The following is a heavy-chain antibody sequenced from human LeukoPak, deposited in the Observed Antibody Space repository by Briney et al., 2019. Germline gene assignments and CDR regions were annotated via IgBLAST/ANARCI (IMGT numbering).Heavy chain of an antibody. CDR3: ARVFSGWYGNYMDV. J-gene: IGHJ6*03. Sequence: GGSLRLSCAASGFTFSSYWMSWVRQAPGKGLEWVANIKKDGSEKYYVDSAKGRFTISRDNAKNSLYLQMNSLRAEDTALYYCARVFSGWYGNYMDVWGKGTPVTVSS. D-gene: IGHD6-19*01. CDR2: IKKDGSEK. CDR1: GFTFSSYW. V-gene: IGHV3-7*01.